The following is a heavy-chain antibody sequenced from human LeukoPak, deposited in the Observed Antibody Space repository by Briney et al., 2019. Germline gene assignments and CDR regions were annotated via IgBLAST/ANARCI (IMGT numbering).Heavy chain of an antibody. J-gene: IGHJ6*04. CDR1: GFTFSSYE. D-gene: IGHD3-10*02. V-gene: IGHV3-48*03. CDR2: ISSSGSTI. CDR3: AELGITMIGGV. Sequence: GGSLRPSCAASGFTFSSYEMSYISSSGSTIYYADSVKGRFAISRDNAKNSLYLQMNSLRAEDTAVYYCAELGITMIGGVWGKGTTVTISS.